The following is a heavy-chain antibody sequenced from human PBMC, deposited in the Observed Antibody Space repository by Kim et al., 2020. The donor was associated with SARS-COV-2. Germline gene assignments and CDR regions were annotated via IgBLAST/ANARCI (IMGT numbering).Heavy chain of an antibody. CDR1: GGSISSYF. J-gene: IGHJ4*02. CDR2: ISKSGST. Sequence: SETLSLTCAVSGGSISSYFWSWIRQTPGKGLEWIGYISKSGSTNYNPSLQSRVTISVDTSKNHLSLTLTSVTAADTAVYYCARERQGDYFSFDSWDLGTL. V-gene: IGHV4-59*13. D-gene: IGHD3-16*01. CDR3: ARERQGDYFSFDS.